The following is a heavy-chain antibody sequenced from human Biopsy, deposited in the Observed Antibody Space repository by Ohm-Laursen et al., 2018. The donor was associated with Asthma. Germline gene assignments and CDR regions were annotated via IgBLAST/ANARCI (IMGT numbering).Heavy chain of an antibody. CDR1: GFSFDDCA. CDR2: ISWNSGNI. J-gene: IGHJ4*01. CDR3: AKSADYYDSTYYLDF. V-gene: IGHV3-9*01. Sequence: SLRLSCAASGFSFDDCAMHWVRQAPGKGLEWVSSISWNSGNIDYADSVKGRFTISRDNAKNSLYLQMQSLRPEDTAFYYFAKSADYYDSTYYLDFWGRGTLVTVSS. D-gene: IGHD3-22*01.